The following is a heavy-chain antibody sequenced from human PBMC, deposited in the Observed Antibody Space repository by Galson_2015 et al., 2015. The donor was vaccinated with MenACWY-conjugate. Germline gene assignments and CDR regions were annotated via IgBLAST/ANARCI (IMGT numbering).Heavy chain of an antibody. D-gene: IGHD1-26*01. CDR1: GFTFSSYS. CDR2: ISSSSSTI. V-gene: IGHV3-48*04. J-gene: IGHJ5*02. Sequence: SLRLSCAASGFTFSSYSMNWVRQAPGKGLEWVSYISSSSSTIYYADSVKGRFTISRDNAKNSLYLQMNSLRAEDTAVYYCARLGDSGSYSTWGQGTLVTVSS. CDR3: ARLGDSGSYST.